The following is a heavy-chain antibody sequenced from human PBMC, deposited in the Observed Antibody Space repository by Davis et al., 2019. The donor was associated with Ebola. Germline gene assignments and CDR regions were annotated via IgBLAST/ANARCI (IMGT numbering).Heavy chain of an antibody. CDR1: GYTFTDYY. Sequence: ASVKVSCKASGYTFTDYYMHWVRQAPGQGLEWMGWINPNSGGTNYAQKFQGRVTMTRDTSISTAYMELSRLRSDDTAVYYCARDREGYCSSTSCYNDAFDIWGQGTMVTVSS. V-gene: IGHV1-2*02. CDR2: INPNSGGT. D-gene: IGHD2-2*02. CDR3: ARDREGYCSSTSCYNDAFDI. J-gene: IGHJ3*02.